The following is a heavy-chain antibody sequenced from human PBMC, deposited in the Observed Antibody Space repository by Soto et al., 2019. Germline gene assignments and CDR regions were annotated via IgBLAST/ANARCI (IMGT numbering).Heavy chain of an antibody. D-gene: IGHD3-3*01. CDR1: GFTFSSYW. V-gene: IGHV3-7*03. CDR3: ARDRSASYDFWSGNDY. J-gene: IGHJ4*02. CDR2: ITQDGSEK. Sequence: EVQLVESGGALVQPGGSLTLSCAASGFTFSSYWMNWVRQAPGKGLEWVANITQDGSEKYYVDSVKGRFTISRDNAKNSLYLQMSSLRAEDTAVYYCARDRSASYDFWSGNDYLGQGTLVTVSS.